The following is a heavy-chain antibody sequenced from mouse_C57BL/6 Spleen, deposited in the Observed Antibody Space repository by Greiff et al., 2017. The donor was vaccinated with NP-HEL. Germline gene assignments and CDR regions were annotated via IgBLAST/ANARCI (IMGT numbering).Heavy chain of an antibody. CDR1: GYAFSSYW. J-gene: IGHJ1*03. CDR2: IYPGDGDT. CDR3: AREGTTVVGYFDV. D-gene: IGHD1-1*01. Sequence: QVHVKQSGAELVKPGASVKISCKASGYAFSSYWMNWVKQRPGKGLEWIGQIYPGDGDTNYNGKFKGKATLTADKSSSTAYMQLSSLTSEDSAVYFCAREGTTVVGYFDVWGTGTTVTVSS. V-gene: IGHV1-80*01.